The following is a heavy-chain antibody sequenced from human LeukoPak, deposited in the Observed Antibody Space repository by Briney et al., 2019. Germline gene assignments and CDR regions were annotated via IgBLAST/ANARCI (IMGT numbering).Heavy chain of an antibody. Sequence: GGSLRLSCAASGFTFSDYYMSWIRQAPGKGLEWVSYISSSGSTIYYADSVKGRFTISRDNSKNTLYLQMNSLRAEDTAVYYCAKALQRLYYYYYMDVWGKGTTVTVSS. J-gene: IGHJ6*03. D-gene: IGHD1-1*01. V-gene: IGHV3-11*04. CDR3: AKALQRLYYYYYMDV. CDR1: GFTFSDYY. CDR2: ISSSGSTI.